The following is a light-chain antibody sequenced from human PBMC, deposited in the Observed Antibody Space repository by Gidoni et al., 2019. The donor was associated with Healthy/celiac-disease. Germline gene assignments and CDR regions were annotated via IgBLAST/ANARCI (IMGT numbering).Light chain of an antibody. CDR2: DAS. Sequence: DIQMTQSPSTLSASVGDRVTITCRASQSISSWLAWYQQKPGKAPKLLIYDASSLESGVPSRFIGSGSVTEFTLTISSLQPDDFATYYCQQYNSYWVTFGQGTKVEIK. J-gene: IGKJ1*01. CDR3: QQYNSYWVT. CDR1: QSISSW. V-gene: IGKV1-5*01.